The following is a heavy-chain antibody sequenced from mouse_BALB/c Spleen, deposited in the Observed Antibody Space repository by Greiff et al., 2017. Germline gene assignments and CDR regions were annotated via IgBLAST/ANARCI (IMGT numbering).Heavy chain of an antibody. CDR3: ARKGYDYDGLAY. D-gene: IGHD2-4*01. J-gene: IGHJ3*01. V-gene: IGHV2-4-1*01. CDR1: GFSLTSYG. Sequence: VKLMESGPGLVQPSQSLSITCTVSGFSLTSYGVHWVRQSPGKGLEWLGVIWSGGSTDYNAAFISRLSISKDNSKSQVFFKMNSLQADDTAIYYCARKGYDYDGLAYWGQGTLVTVSA. CDR2: IWSGGST.